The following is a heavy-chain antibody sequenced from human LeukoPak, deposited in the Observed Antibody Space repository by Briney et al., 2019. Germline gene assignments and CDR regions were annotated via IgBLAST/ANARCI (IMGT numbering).Heavy chain of an antibody. Sequence: SETLSLTCAVYGGSFSGYYWSWIRQPPGKGLEWIGEINHSGSTYYNPSLKSRVTISVDTSKNQFSLKLSSVTAADTAVYYCARVYRDWVVPAASEYYYYYMDVWGKGTTVTVSS. CDR3: ARVYRDWVVPAASEYYYYYMDV. D-gene: IGHD2-2*01. CDR1: GGSFSGYY. J-gene: IGHJ6*03. V-gene: IGHV4-34*01. CDR2: INHSGST.